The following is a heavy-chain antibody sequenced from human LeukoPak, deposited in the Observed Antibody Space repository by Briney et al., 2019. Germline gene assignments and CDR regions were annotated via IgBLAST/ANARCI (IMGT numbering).Heavy chain of an antibody. D-gene: IGHD2-15*01. J-gene: IGHJ5*02. CDR3: ARDPRNVGLAP. CDR1: GFSLSGYW. CDR2: NNGDGSTT. V-gene: IGHV3-74*01. Sequence: GGSLRLSYVASGFSLSGYWMYWVRQAPGKGLMYISRNNGDGSTTNYADVVKGRFTMSRDNVKNTLYLQMNSLRVEDTAVYYCARDPRNVGLAPWGQGTLVTVSS.